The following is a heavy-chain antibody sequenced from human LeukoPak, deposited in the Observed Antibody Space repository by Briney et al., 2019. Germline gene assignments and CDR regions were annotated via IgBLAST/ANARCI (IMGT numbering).Heavy chain of an antibody. CDR1: GYTFTGYY. Sequence: ASVKVSCKASGYTFTGYYMHWVRQAPGQGLEWMGWINPNSGGTNYAQKFQGRVTMTRDTSISTAYMELSRLRSDDTAVYYCARNIVVVPAAIYSRYYYYGMDVWGQGTTVTVYS. J-gene: IGHJ6*02. V-gene: IGHV1-2*02. D-gene: IGHD2-2*01. CDR2: INPNSGGT. CDR3: ARNIVVVPAAIYSRYYYYGMDV.